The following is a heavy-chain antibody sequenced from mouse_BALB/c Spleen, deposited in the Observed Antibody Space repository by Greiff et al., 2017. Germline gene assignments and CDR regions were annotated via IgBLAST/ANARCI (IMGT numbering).Heavy chain of an antibody. CDR1: GFTFSSFG. CDR2: ISSGSSTI. J-gene: IGHJ2*01. V-gene: IGHV5-17*02. D-gene: IGHD1-1*01. Sequence: EVKLMESGGGLVQPGGSRKLSCAASGFTFSSFGMHWVRQAPEKGLEWVAYISSGSSTIYYADTVKGRFTISRDNPKNTLFLQMTSLRSEDTAMYYCARNYYGSSLYYFDYWGQGTTLTVSS. CDR3: ARNYYGSSLYYFDY.